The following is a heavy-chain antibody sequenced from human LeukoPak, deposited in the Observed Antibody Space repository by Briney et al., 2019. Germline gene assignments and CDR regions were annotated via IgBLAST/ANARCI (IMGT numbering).Heavy chain of an antibody. V-gene: IGHV4-39*07. CDR1: GGSIRSSYYY. CDR2: IYDSGST. Sequence: SETLSLTCTVSGGSIRSSYYYWGWIRQPPGKGLEWIGSIYDSGSTYYNPSLKSRVTISVDTSKNQFSLKLSSVTAADTAVYYCARVDSGPFDYWGQGTLVTVSS. J-gene: IGHJ4*02. CDR3: ARVDSGPFDY. D-gene: IGHD6-25*01.